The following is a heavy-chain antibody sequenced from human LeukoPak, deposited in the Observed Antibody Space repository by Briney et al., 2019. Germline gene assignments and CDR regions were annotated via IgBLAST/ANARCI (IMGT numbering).Heavy chain of an antibody. J-gene: IGHJ5*02. CDR2: ISSTTSYI. D-gene: IGHD2-15*01. Sequence: PGGSLRLSCAASGFTFSSYSMNWVRQAPGKGLAWVSSISSTTSYINYADSVRGRFTISRDNAKNSLYLQMSSLRAEDTAVYYCARVGGYLSWFDPWGQGTLVTVSS. CDR3: ARVGGYLSWFDP. V-gene: IGHV3-21*01. CDR1: GFTFSSYS.